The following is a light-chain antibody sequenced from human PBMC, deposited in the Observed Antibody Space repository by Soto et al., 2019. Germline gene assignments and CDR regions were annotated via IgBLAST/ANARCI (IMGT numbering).Light chain of an antibody. J-gene: IGKJ1*01. Sequence: DIQMTQSPSTLSASVGERVTITCRASQSISSWLAWYQQKPGKAPKLLIYDASSLQSGVPSRFSGSGSGTEFTLTISSLQPDDFATYYCQHNDISPWTFVQWTKVDIK. CDR2: DAS. V-gene: IGKV1-5*01. CDR1: QSISSW. CDR3: QHNDISPWT.